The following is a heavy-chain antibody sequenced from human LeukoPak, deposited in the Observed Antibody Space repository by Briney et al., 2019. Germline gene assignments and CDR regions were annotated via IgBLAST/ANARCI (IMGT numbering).Heavy chain of an antibody. V-gene: IGHV3-21*01. CDR3: AREQQLVQGFFDI. D-gene: IGHD6-13*01. CDR2: ISSSSSYI. CDR1: GFTFSSYS. Sequence: GGSLRLSCAASGFTFSSYSMNWVRQAPGKGLEWVSSISSSSSYIYYADSVKGRFTISRDNAKNSLYLQMNSLRAEDTAVYYCAREQQLVQGFFDIWGQGTMVTVSS. J-gene: IGHJ3*02.